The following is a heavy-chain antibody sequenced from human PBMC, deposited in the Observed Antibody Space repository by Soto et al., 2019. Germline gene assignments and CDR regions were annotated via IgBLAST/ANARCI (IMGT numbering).Heavy chain of an antibody. CDR3: AKASGPGVYLNWFDP. CDR2: ISWNSGSI. D-gene: IGHD2-8*01. Sequence: PGGSLRLSCAASGFTFDDYAMHWVRQAPGKGLEWVSGISWNSGSIGYADSVKGRFTISRDNAKNSLYLQMNSLRAEDTALYYCAKASGPGVYLNWFDPWGQGT. V-gene: IGHV3-9*01. J-gene: IGHJ5*02. CDR1: GFTFDDYA.